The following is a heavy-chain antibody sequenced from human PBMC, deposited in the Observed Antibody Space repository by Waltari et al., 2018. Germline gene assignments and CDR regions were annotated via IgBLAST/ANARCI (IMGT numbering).Heavy chain of an antibody. CDR3: AKKVSEMVVAATPLYYYYYMDV. D-gene: IGHD2-15*01. V-gene: IGHV3-30*02. Sequence: QVQLVESGGGVVQPGGSLRLSCAASGFTFSSYGMHWVRQAPGKGLEWVAFIRYDGSNKYYADSVKGRFTISRDNSKNTLYMQMNSLRAEDTAVYYCAKKVSEMVVAATPLYYYYYMDVWGKGTTVTVSS. J-gene: IGHJ6*03. CDR1: GFTFSSYG. CDR2: IRYDGSNK.